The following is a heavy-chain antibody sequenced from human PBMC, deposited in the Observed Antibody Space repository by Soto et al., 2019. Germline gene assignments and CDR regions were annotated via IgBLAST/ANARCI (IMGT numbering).Heavy chain of an antibody. Sequence: QITLKESGPTLVEPTQTLTLTCTFSGFSLDTRTAGVGWIRQPPGKALEWVAIIYWNGDKRYNPSLKTRLTITKDTSKNQVVLTLTNMDPVDTATYYCAHRPSGWFLFDYWGQGTLVTVSS. CDR1: GFSLDTRTAG. CDR2: IYWNGDK. V-gene: IGHV2-5*01. D-gene: IGHD6-19*01. CDR3: AHRPSGWFLFDY. J-gene: IGHJ4*02.